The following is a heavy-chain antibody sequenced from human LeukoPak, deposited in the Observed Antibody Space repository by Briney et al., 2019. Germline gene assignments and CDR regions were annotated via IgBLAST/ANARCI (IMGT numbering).Heavy chain of an antibody. CDR3: ARDLNIAAAGSDY. CDR2: ISSSSSYI. Sequence: GGSLRLSCAASGFTFSSYWMSWVRQAPGKGLEWVSSISSSSSYIYYADSVKGRFTISRDNAKNSLYLQMNSLRAEDTAVYYCARDLNIAAAGSDYWGQGTLVTVSS. J-gene: IGHJ4*02. V-gene: IGHV3-21*01. CDR1: GFTFSSYW. D-gene: IGHD6-13*01.